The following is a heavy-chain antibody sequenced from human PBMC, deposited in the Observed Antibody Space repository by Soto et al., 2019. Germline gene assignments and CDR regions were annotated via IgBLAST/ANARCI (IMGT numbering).Heavy chain of an antibody. J-gene: IGHJ5*02. Sequence: PSETLSLTCTVSGGSISSSSYYWAWIRQPPGKGLEWIGSIYYTGSTHYNPSLKSRVTLSIDTSKNQFSLKLSSVTAADTAMFYCARQCGISAALMNWFDPWGQGTLDTVSS. CDR1: GGSISSSSYY. V-gene: IGHV4-39*01. CDR3: ARQCGISAALMNWFDP. D-gene: IGHD6-13*01. CDR2: IYYTGST.